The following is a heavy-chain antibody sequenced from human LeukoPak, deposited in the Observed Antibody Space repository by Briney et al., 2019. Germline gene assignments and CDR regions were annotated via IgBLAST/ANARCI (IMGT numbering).Heavy chain of an antibody. CDR2: ITGSGGST. D-gene: IGHD4-17*01. Sequence: GGSLRLSCAASGFTFSSYAMAWVRQAPGKGLEWVSAITGSGGSTYYADSVKGRFTISRDNSKNTLYMQMSSLRAEDTAVYYCAKGDYGDCYWGQGTLVAVSP. CDR3: AKGDYGDCY. CDR1: GFTFSSYA. J-gene: IGHJ4*02. V-gene: IGHV3-23*01.